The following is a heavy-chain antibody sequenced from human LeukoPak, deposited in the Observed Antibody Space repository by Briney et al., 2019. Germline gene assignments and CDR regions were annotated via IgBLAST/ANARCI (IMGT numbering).Heavy chain of an antibody. D-gene: IGHD2-15*01. V-gene: IGHV3-33*01. CDR2: ICSDGSQK. CDR3: VSRDIGGLY. Sequence: GGSLRLSCAASGFSFNTHGMNWVRQAPGMGLEWVAVICSDGSQKYYADSVKGRFTISRDNSKDTLYLHMNSLRAEDTAVYFCVSRDIGGLYWGRGTLVTVSS. J-gene: IGHJ4*02. CDR1: GFSFNTHG.